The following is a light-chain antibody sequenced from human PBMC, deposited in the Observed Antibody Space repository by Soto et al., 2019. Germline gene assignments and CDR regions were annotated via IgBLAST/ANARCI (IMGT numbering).Light chain of an antibody. J-gene: IGLJ1*01. CDR1: SGHSSYA. V-gene: IGLV4-69*01. CDR2: RNRDGSH. CDR3: QTWGTGIHYG. Sequence: QPVLTQSPSASASLGASVKLTCTLSSGHSSYAIAWHQQQPEKGPRYLMKRNRDGSHSKGDGIPDLFSGSSSGAERYLPISILQSEDEADYYCQTWGTGIHYGCGTGTKLTVL.